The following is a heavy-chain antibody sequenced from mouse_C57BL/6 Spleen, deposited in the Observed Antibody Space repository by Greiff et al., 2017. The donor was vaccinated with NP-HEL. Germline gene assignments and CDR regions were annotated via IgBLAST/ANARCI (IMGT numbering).Heavy chain of an antibody. CDR1: GCTFTSYW. Sequence: QVQLQQPGAELVKPGASVKMSCKASGCTFTSYWITWVKQRPGQGLEWIGDIYPGSGSTNYNEKFKSKATLTVDKSSSTAYMQLSSLTSEDSAVYYCARGGNDGNYVDYWGQGTTLTVSS. V-gene: IGHV1-55*01. D-gene: IGHD2-1*01. CDR3: ARGGNDGNYVDY. J-gene: IGHJ2*01. CDR2: IYPGSGST.